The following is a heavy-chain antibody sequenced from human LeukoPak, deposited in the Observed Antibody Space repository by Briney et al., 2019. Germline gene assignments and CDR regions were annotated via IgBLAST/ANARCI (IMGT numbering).Heavy chain of an antibody. CDR1: GFTFSSYS. CDR2: ISSSSCYI. CDR3: ARERERGYSYGYKDGMDV. D-gene: IGHD5-18*01. Sequence: GGPLRLSCAASGFTFSSYSMNWVRQAPGKGLEWVSSISSSSCYIYYADSVKGRFTISRDNAKNSLYLQMNSLRAEDTAVYYCARERERGYSYGYKDGMDVWGQGTTVTVSS. J-gene: IGHJ6*02. V-gene: IGHV3-21*01.